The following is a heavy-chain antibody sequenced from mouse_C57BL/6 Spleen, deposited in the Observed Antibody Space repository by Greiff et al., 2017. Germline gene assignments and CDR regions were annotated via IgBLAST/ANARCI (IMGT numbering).Heavy chain of an antibody. CDR3: ATNYYGSSYLYFDV. CDR1: GFTFSDYG. Sequence: EVKLVESGGGLVKPGGSLKLSCAASGFTFSDYGMHWVRQAPEKGLEWVAYISSGSSTIYYADTVKGRFTISRDNAKNTLFLQMPSLRSEDTAMYYCATNYYGSSYLYFDVWGTGTTVTVSS. CDR2: ISSGSSTI. J-gene: IGHJ1*03. V-gene: IGHV5-17*01. D-gene: IGHD1-1*01.